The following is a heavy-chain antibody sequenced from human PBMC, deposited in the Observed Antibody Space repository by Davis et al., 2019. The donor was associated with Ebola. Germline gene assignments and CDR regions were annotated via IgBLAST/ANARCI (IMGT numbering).Heavy chain of an antibody. Sequence: AASVKVSCKASGYTFTGYYIHWVRQAPGQGLEWMGRINPNSGGTNYAQKFQGRVTMTRNTSISTAYMELSSLRSEDTAVYYCATDYGDSEDAFDIWGQGTMVTVSS. V-gene: IGHV1-2*06. D-gene: IGHD4-17*01. CDR1: GYTFTGYY. J-gene: IGHJ3*02. CDR2: INPNSGGT. CDR3: ATDYGDSEDAFDI.